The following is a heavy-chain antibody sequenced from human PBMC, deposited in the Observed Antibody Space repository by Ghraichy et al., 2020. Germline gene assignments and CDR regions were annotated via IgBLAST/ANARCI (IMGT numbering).Heavy chain of an antibody. V-gene: IGHV3-74*01. CDR3: QGSYYDILGPAY. D-gene: IGHD3-22*01. Sequence: GGSLRLSCAASEFTFGNFWMHWVRQAPGKGLVWVSRINSDGSRTNYADSVKGRFTISRDNAKKTLYLQMSSLSVEDTAVYYCQGSYYDILGPAYWGRGTLVTVS. J-gene: IGHJ4*02. CDR1: EFTFGNFW. CDR2: INSDGSRT.